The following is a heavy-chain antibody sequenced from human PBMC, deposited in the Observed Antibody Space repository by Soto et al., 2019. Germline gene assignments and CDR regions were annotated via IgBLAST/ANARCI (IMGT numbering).Heavy chain of an antibody. Sequence: ASVKVSCKASGYTFTSYGISWVRQAPGQGLEWMGWISAYNGNTNYAQKLQGRVTMTTDTSTSTAYMELRSLRSDDTAVYYCARGKGLTYYYDSSGPNDAFDIWGQGTMVTVPS. CDR3: ARGKGLTYYYDSSGPNDAFDI. V-gene: IGHV1-18*04. D-gene: IGHD3-22*01. J-gene: IGHJ3*02. CDR1: GYTFTSYG. CDR2: ISAYNGNT.